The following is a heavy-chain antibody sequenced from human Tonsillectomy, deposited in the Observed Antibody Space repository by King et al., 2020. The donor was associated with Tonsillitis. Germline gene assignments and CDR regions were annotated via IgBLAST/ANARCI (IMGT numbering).Heavy chain of an antibody. Sequence: HVQLQESGPGLVKPSETLSLTCTVSGGSISSYYWSWIRQPPGKGLEWIGYIYYSGSTNYNPSLKSRVTISVDTSKNQFSLKLSSVTAADTAVYYCAGEGEGYGMDVWGQGTTVTVSS. J-gene: IGHJ6*02. V-gene: IGHV4-59*01. D-gene: IGHD3-16*01. CDR1: GGSISSYY. CDR3: AGEGEGYGMDV. CDR2: IYYSGST.